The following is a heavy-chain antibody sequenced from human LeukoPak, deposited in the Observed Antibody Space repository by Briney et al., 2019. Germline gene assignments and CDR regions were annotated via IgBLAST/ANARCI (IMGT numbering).Heavy chain of an antibody. CDR1: GYTFTSYY. J-gene: IGHJ6*02. CDR2: TNPSGGST. CDR3: ARDKGYGDYGNYGMDV. V-gene: IGHV1-46*01. D-gene: IGHD4-17*01. Sequence: ASVKVSCKASGYTFTSYYMHWVRQAPGQGLEWMGITNPSGGSTSYAQKFQGRVTMTRDTSTSTVYMELSSLRSEDTAVYYCARDKGYGDYGNYGMDVWGQGTTVTVSS.